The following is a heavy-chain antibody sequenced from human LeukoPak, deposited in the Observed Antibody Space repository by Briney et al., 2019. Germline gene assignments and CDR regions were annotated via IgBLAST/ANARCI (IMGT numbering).Heavy chain of an antibody. Sequence: GESLKISCKGSGYSFTSYWIGRVRQMPRKGLEWMGIIYPGDSDTRYSPSFQGQVTISADKSISTAYLQWSSLKASDTAMYYCARGSLDSSGWAYFDYWGQGTLVTVSS. CDR3: ARGSLDSSGWAYFDY. J-gene: IGHJ4*02. CDR2: IYPGDSDT. CDR1: GYSFTSYW. D-gene: IGHD6-19*01. V-gene: IGHV5-51*01.